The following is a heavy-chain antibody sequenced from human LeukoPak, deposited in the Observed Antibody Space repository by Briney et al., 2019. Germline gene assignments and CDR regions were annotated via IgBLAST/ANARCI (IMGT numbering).Heavy chain of an antibody. CDR2: ISWSSGSI. Sequence: GGSLRLSCAASGFTFDDYAMHWVRQAPGKGLEWVSGISWSSGSIGYADSVKGRFTISRDSSKNTLFLQMNRLRPEDAAVYYCAKAPVTTCRGAFCYPFDYWGLGTLVTVSS. V-gene: IGHV3-9*01. CDR1: GFTFDDYA. J-gene: IGHJ4*02. CDR3: AKAPVTTCRGAFCYPFDY. D-gene: IGHD2-15*01.